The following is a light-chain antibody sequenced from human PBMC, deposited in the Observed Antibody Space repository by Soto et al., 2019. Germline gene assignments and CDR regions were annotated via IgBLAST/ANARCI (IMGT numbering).Light chain of an antibody. CDR3: QQRSNWPPELT. CDR1: QSVSSY. CDR2: DAS. J-gene: IGKJ4*01. Sequence: EIVLTQSPATLSLSPGERATLSCRASQSVSSYLAWYQQKPGQAPRLLIYDASNRATGIPPRFSGSGSATDVSRTISSLEPEDFEIYYCQQRSNWPPELTFGGGTTVEIK. V-gene: IGKV3-11*01.